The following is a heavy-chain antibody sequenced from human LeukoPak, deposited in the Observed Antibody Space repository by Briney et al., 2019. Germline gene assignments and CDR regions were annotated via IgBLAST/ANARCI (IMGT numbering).Heavy chain of an antibody. D-gene: IGHD3-16*01. J-gene: IGHJ5*02. CDR2: IIPIFGTA. CDR1: GGTFSSYA. CDR3: ARQVGSGRFDP. Sequence: ASVKVSCKASGGTFSSYAISWVRQAPGQGLEWMGRIIPIFGTANYAQKFQGRVTITTDESTSTAYMELSSLRSEDTAVYYCARQVGSGRFDPWGQGTLVTVSS. V-gene: IGHV1-69*05.